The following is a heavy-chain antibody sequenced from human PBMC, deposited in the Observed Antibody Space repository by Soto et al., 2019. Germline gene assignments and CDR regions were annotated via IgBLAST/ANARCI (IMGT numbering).Heavy chain of an antibody. D-gene: IGHD3-10*01. CDR2: ISGSGGST. Sequence: VGSLRLSCAASGFTFSSYAMSWVRQAPGKGLKWVSAISGSGGSTYYADSVKGRFTISRDNSKNTLYLQMNNLRAEDTAVYYCAKSWVSWGSAIVRGYYYYGMDVWGQGTTVTV. CDR3: AKSWVSWGSAIVRGYYYYGMDV. J-gene: IGHJ6*02. CDR1: GFTFSSYA. V-gene: IGHV3-23*01.